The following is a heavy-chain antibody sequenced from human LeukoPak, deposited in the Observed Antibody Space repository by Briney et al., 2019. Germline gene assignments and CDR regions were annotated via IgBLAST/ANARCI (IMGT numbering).Heavy chain of an antibody. CDR2: IIPIFGTA. CDR3: ASTPAYDSSGYSSDY. Sequence: GASVKVTCKASGGIFSSYAISWVRQAPGQGLEWMGGIIPIFGTANYAQKFQGRVTITADKSTSTAYMELSSLRSEDTAVYYCASTPAYDSSGYSSDYWGQGTLVTVSS. D-gene: IGHD3-22*01. CDR1: GGIFSSYA. J-gene: IGHJ4*02. V-gene: IGHV1-69*06.